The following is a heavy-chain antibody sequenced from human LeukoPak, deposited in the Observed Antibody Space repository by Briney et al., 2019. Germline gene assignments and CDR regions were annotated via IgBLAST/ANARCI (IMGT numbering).Heavy chain of an antibody. CDR1: GFTFSDYY. CDR3: AREGVTMIVVNDY. D-gene: IGHD3-22*01. V-gene: IGHV3-7*01. J-gene: IGHJ4*02. Sequence: GRSLRLSCAASGFTFSDYYMSWVRQAPGKGLEWVANIKQDGSEKYYVDSVKGRFTISRGNAKNSLYLQMNSLRAEDTAVYYCAREGVTMIVVNDYWGQGTLVTVSS. CDR2: IKQDGSEK.